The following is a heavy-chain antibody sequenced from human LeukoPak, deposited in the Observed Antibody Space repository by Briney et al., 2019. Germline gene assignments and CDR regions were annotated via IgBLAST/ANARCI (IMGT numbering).Heavy chain of an antibody. J-gene: IGHJ4*02. CDR1: GDTFTSYG. V-gene: IGHV1-18*01. Sequence: ASVKVSCKASGDTFTSYGISWARQALGQGREWMVWISAYNGNTNYAQKLRRGVTPTTDTSPSTPYMDLRTPRSPNTAVYYSARDGPSGWRAFASWGQGPLATVPS. D-gene: IGHD6-19*01. CDR2: ISAYNGNT. CDR3: ARDGPSGWRAFAS.